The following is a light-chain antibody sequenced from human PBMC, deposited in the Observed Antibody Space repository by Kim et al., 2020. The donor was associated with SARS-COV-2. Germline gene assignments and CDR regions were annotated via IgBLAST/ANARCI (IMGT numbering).Light chain of an antibody. CDR2: GAS. CDR3: LQYNDWPYT. J-gene: IGKJ2*01. V-gene: IGKV3-15*01. Sequence: SVSPGDRATLSCRASQSVSSNLAWYQQKPGQPPRLLIFGASARATGVPARFSGSGSGTEFALTVSSLQSEDFAVYFCLQYNDWPYTFGQGTKLEI. CDR1: QSVSSN.